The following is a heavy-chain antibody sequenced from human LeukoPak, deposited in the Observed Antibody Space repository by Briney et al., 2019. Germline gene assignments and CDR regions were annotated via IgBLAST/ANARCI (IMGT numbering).Heavy chain of an antibody. CDR1: GFNFSNYW. CDR2: INIGGTNT. V-gene: IGHV3-11*01. Sequence: GGSLRLSCEGSGFNFSNYWMSWVRQAPGKGLEWLSYINIGGTNTHYADSVKGRFTISRDNAKKSLYLEMTNLRAEDTAVYYCATDGAGFDTWGQGVLVTASS. J-gene: IGHJ5*02. CDR3: ATDGAGFDT.